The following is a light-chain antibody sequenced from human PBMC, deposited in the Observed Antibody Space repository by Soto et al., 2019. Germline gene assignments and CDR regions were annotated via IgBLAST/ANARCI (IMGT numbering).Light chain of an antibody. J-gene: IGKJ5*01. Sequence: VVTQDPLSLSVTPGKPASMSRKSSQSLLYGDGTTYLFWYLQKPGQPPQXXIYDASNRFSGVPDRFSGSGSGTDFTLKISRVEEEDGGVYYCMQRTHVTITFGQGTRLEIK. V-gene: IGKV2D-29*01. CDR2: DAS. CDR3: MQRTHVTIT. CDR1: QSLLYGDGTTY.